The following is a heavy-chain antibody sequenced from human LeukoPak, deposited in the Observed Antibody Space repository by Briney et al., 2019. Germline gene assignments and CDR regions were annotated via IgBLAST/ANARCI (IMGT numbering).Heavy chain of an antibody. CDR1: GGSISSYY. D-gene: IGHD1-26*01. Sequence: PSETLSLTCTVSGGSISSYYWSWLRQPPGKGLEWIGYIYYSGSTNYNPSLKSRVTISVDTSKNQFSLKLSSVTAADTAVYYCARTKGGSYSIDYWGQGTLVTVSS. CDR3: ARTKGGSYSIDY. V-gene: IGHV4-59*01. J-gene: IGHJ4*02. CDR2: IYYSGST.